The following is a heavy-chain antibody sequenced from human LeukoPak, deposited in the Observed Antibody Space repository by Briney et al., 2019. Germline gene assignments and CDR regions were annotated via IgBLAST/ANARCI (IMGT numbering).Heavy chain of an antibody. CDR1: EYNFTTYW. Sequence: GESLKISCKTSEYNFTTYWIGWVRQMPGKGLERMGIIYPGDSDTRYSPSFQGQVTISADKSISTAYLQWSSLKASDTAMYYCARRTVDTAMVRRYYFDYWGQGTLVTVSS. CDR3: ARRTVDTAMVRRYYFDY. V-gene: IGHV5-51*01. J-gene: IGHJ4*02. CDR2: IYPGDSDT. D-gene: IGHD5-18*01.